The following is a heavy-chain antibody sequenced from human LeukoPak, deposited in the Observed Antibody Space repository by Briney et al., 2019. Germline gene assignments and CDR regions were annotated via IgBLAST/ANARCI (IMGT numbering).Heavy chain of an antibody. Sequence: GGSLRLSCTTSGFTLDRYAMSWVRPAPGKGLEWISAITNNNGDIYYADSVRGRFTISRDTFKNTLYLQMDTLGAEDTAMYYCAKDHPSSGWPAFESWGPGTLVTVSS. CDR3: AKDHPSSGWPAFES. CDR2: ITNNNGDI. D-gene: IGHD6-19*01. CDR1: GFTLDRYA. V-gene: IGHV3-23*01. J-gene: IGHJ4*02.